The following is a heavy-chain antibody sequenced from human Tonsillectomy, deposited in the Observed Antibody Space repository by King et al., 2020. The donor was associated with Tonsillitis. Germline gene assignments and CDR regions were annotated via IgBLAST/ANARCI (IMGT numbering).Heavy chain of an antibody. CDR2: INYSDSP. Sequence: QLQESGPGLVTPSETLSLICTVSGDSISSQYCGWIRKSPGKGLEWIGYINYSDSPDYNPSLKSRVTMSSDTSKNHFSLKLNSVTAADTAMYYGVIGYGWQIDYWGQGILVTVSS. CDR3: VIGYGWQIDY. V-gene: IGHV4-59*11. J-gene: IGHJ4*02. D-gene: IGHD2-2*03. CDR1: GDSISSQY.